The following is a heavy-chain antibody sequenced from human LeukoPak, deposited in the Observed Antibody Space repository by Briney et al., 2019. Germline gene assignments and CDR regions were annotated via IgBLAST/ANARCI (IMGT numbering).Heavy chain of an antibody. Sequence: GGSLRLSGAASGFTFSSYGMHWVRQAPGKGLEWVAVISYDGSNKYYADSVKGRFTISRDNSKNTLYLQMNSLRAEDTAVYYCATDLGYCSGSSCSYFDYWGQGTLVTVSS. J-gene: IGHJ4*02. CDR2: ISYDGSNK. CDR3: ATDLGYCSGSSCSYFDY. D-gene: IGHD2-15*01. CDR1: GFTFSSYG. V-gene: IGHV3-30*03.